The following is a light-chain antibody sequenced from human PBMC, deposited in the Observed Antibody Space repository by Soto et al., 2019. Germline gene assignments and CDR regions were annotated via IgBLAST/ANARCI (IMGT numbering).Light chain of an antibody. J-gene: IGKJ3*01. V-gene: IGKV3-20*01. CDR2: GAS. CDR3: QQYGSSPFT. CDR1: QSVSSSY. Sequence: EIVLTQSPGTLSLSPGERATLSCRASQSVSSSYLALYQQKPGQAPRLLIYGASSRATGIPDRFSGGGSGTDFTLTIRRLEPEDFAVYYCQQYGSSPFTFGPGTKVHIK.